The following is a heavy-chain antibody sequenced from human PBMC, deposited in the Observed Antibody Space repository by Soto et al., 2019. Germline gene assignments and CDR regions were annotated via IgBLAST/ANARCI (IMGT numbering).Heavy chain of an antibody. D-gene: IGHD1-1*01. CDR3: AQALVFTGGDGFDI. V-gene: IGHV4-31*02. CDR2: IYYSGNT. J-gene: IGHJ3*02. CDR1: GGSITTGGRY. Sequence: QVRLQEWGPGLVKPSQTLSLKCSVSGGSITTGGRYWSWIRQLPGKGLEWVGDIYYSGNTYYNASLKSRVTISVEASKTQLSLKMSSVTAAETAVYYCAQALVFTGGDGFDIWGQGRLVTVSS.